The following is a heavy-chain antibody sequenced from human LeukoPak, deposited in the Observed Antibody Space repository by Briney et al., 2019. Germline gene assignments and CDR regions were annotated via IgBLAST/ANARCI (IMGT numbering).Heavy chain of an antibody. CDR1: GYSFTAYN. Sequence: ASVKVSCKASGYSFTAYNIHWVRQAPGQGLEWMGWINPNSGGTNYAQKFQGRVTMTRDTSISTAYMELSRLRSDDTAVYYCARDLSFDYDSSGYYQPQIDYRGQGTLVTVSS. CDR2: INPNSGGT. CDR3: ARDLSFDYDSSGYYQPQIDY. V-gene: IGHV1-2*02. J-gene: IGHJ4*02. D-gene: IGHD3-22*01.